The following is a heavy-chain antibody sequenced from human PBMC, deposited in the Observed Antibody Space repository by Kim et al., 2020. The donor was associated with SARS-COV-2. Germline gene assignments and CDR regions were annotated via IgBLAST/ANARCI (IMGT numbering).Heavy chain of an antibody. Sequence: ASVKVSCKVSGYTLTELSMHWVRQAPGKGLEWMGGFDPEDGETIYAQKFQGRVTMTEDTSTDTAYMELSSLRSEDTAVYYCATAIVVVPAAIAAFDYWGQGTLVTVSS. CDR1: GYTLTELS. CDR2: FDPEDGET. J-gene: IGHJ4*02. CDR3: ATAIVVVPAAIAAFDY. V-gene: IGHV1-24*01. D-gene: IGHD2-2*01.